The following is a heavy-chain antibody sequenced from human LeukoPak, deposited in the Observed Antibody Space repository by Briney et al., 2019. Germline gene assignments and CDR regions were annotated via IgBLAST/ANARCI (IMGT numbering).Heavy chain of an antibody. CDR3: ARAGAAGHYYFDS. CDR2: INPNSDGT. CDR1: GYTFTAYY. V-gene: IGHV1-2*02. J-gene: IGHJ4*02. D-gene: IGHD6-13*01. Sequence: ASVKVSFKASGYTFTAYYMNWVRQAPGQGLEWMGWINPNSDGTKYAQKYQGRVAVTRDTSINTAYMELSRLRSDDSAVYYCARAGAAGHYYFDSWGQGTLVTVSS.